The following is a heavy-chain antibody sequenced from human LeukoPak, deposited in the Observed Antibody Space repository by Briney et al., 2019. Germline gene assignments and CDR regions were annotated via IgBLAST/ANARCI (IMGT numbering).Heavy chain of an antibody. CDR2: IVVGSGHT. Sequence: GASVKVSCKASGFTFTSSAVQWVRQARGQLLEWIGWIVVGSGHTNYAQKFQERVTITRDMSTSTAYMQLSSLRSEDTAVYYCAATLTVTTGSSYYGMDVWGQGTTVTVSS. V-gene: IGHV1-58*01. J-gene: IGHJ6*02. D-gene: IGHD4-17*01. CDR3: AATLTVTTGSSYYGMDV. CDR1: GFTFTSSA.